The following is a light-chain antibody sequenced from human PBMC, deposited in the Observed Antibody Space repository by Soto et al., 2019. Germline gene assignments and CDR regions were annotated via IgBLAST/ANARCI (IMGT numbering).Light chain of an antibody. V-gene: IGLV2-8*01. CDR1: SSDVGNYKY. CDR2: EVS. Sequence: QSALTQSPSASGSPGQSVTISCTGTSSDVGNYKYVSWYQQPPGKAPKLMIYEVSKRPSGVPDRFSGSKSGNTASLTVSGLQVEDEADYYCSSYAGSNLWVFGGGTELTVL. J-gene: IGLJ3*02. CDR3: SSYAGSNLWV.